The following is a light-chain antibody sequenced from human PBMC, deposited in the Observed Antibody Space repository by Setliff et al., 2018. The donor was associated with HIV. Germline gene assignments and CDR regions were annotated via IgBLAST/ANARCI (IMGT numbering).Light chain of an antibody. J-gene: IGLJ1*01. CDR2: EVS. CDR1: SSDVGDYNY. V-gene: IGLV2-14*01. Sequence: LAQPASVSGSPGQSITISCTGTSSDVGDYNYVSWYQQHPGKAPKLMIYEVSNRPSGVSNRFSGSKSGNTASLTISGLQTEDEADYYCSSYTSISTYVFGTGTKVTVL. CDR3: SSYTSISTYV.